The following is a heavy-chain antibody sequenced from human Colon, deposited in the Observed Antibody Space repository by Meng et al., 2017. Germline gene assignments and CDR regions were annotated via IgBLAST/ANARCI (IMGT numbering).Heavy chain of an antibody. J-gene: IGHJ4*02. V-gene: IGHV6-1*01. Sequence: LVHPSQPIPHTVAIADASTSHNRALWHWVRQSPSVVLEWLGQTYYRSEWQNHYGVSVKSRITINADTSTNHFSLHLNSVTPEDTAVYYCTTWYGEYWGQGTLVTVSS. CDR3: TTWYGEY. D-gene: IGHD3-10*01. CDR2: TYYRSEWQN. CDR1: DASTSHNRAL.